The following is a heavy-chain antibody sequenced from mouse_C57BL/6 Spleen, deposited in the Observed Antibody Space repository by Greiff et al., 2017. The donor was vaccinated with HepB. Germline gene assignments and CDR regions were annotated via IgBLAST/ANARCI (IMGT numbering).Heavy chain of an antibody. Sequence: VKVVESGPELVKPGASVKISCKASGYAFSSSWMNWVKQRPGKGLEWIGRIYPGDGDTNYNGKFKGKATLTADKSSSTAYMQLSSLTSEDSAVYFCASDTTVPFAYWGQGTLVTVSA. V-gene: IGHV1-82*01. CDR1: GYAFSSSW. CDR3: ASDTTVPFAY. J-gene: IGHJ3*01. D-gene: IGHD1-1*01. CDR2: IYPGDGDT.